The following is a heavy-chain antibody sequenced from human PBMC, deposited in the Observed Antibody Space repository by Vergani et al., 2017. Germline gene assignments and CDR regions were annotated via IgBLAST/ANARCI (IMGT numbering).Heavy chain of an antibody. V-gene: IGHV4-59*12. Sequence: QVQLQESGPGLVKPSATLSLTCTVSGGSISSYYWSWIRQPPGKGLEWIGYIYYSGSTNYNPSLKSRVTISVDTSKNQFSLKLSSVTAADTAVYYCARETRSITMVRGVIIGWFDPWGQGTLVTVSS. D-gene: IGHD3-10*01. CDR3: ARETRSITMVRGVIIGWFDP. CDR2: IYYSGST. J-gene: IGHJ5*02. CDR1: GGSISSYY.